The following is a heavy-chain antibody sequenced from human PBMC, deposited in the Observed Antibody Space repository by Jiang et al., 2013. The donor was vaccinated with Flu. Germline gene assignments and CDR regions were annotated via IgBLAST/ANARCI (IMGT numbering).Heavy chain of an antibody. CDR3: AREVGRLQPSDH. J-gene: IGHJ4*02. V-gene: IGHV4-59*01. D-gene: IGHD5-24*01. CDR2: IYYSGST. Sequence: PGLVKPSETLSLTCTVSGGSISSYYWSWIRQPPGKGLEWIGHIYYSGSTNYNPSLKSRVTISVDTSKNQFSLNLSSVTAADTAVYYCAREVGRLQPSDHWGQGTLVTVSS. CDR1: GGSISSYY.